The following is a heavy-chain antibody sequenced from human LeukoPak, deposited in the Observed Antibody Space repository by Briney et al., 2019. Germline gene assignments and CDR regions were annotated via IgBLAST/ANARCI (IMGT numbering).Heavy chain of an antibody. J-gene: IGHJ5*02. CDR1: GGSISTYY. CDR3: ARSREGYYSDSSGYTWFDP. V-gene: IGHV4-59*01. CDR2: IYYSGST. D-gene: IGHD3-22*01. Sequence: SETLSLTCTVSGGSISTYYWSWIRQPPGKGLEWIGYIYYSGSTNYNPSLKNRVTISVHTSKNQFSLKLSSVTAADTAVYYCARSREGYYSDSSGYTWFDPWGQGTLVTVSS.